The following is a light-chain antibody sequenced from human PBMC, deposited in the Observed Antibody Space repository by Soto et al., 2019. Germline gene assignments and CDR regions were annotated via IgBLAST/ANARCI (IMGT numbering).Light chain of an antibody. V-gene: IGKV1-5*03. CDR1: QSISSW. CDR3: QHYNSYSAT. Sequence: DIQLTQSPSTLSPSLRERLTITCRSSQSISSWLAWYQQKPGKAPKLLIYKASFLEGGVPSRFSGSGSGTEFPLTISSLQPDDFASYYCQHYNSYSATFGQGTRLEIK. J-gene: IGKJ5*01. CDR2: KAS.